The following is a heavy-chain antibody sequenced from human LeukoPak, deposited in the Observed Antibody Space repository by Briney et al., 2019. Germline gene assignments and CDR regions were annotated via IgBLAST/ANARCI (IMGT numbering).Heavy chain of an antibody. V-gene: IGHV1-24*01. Sequence: ASVKVSCKVSGYTLTELSMHWVRQAPGKGLEWMGGFDPEDGETIYAQKFQGRVTMTEDTSTDTAYMELSSLRSEDTAVYYCARDQEIAADYYYYYYYMDVWGKGTTVTVSS. CDR1: GYTLTELS. CDR2: FDPEDGET. D-gene: IGHD6-13*01. J-gene: IGHJ6*03. CDR3: ARDQEIAADYYYYYYYMDV.